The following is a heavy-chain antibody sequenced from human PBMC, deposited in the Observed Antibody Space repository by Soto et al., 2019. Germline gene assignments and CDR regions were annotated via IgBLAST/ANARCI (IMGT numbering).Heavy chain of an antibody. V-gene: IGHV3-7*01. CDR2: IKGDGSEK. CDR3: TRNQVKADY. D-gene: IGHD3-22*01. Sequence: EVQLVESGGDLVQPGGSLRLSCVASGFALSSFWMTWGRQAPGKGLEWVAKIKGDGSEKNYVDSVRGRFTISRDNAKNSVYLQMNSLRVDDTSVYYCTRNQVKADYWGQGTLVTVSS. J-gene: IGHJ4*02. CDR1: GFALSSFW.